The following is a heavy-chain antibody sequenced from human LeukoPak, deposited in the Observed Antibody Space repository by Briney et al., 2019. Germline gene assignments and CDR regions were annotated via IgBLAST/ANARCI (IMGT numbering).Heavy chain of an antibody. CDR2: ISSNGGST. CDR3: ARPHRGGWYFDY. D-gene: IGHD2-15*01. CDR1: GFTFSSYA. V-gene: IGHV3-64*01. Sequence: GGSLRLSCAASGFTFSSYAMHWVRQAPGKGLEYVSAISSNGGSTYYANSVKGRFTISRDNSKNTLYLQMGSLRAEDMAVYYWARPHRGGWYFDYWGQGTLVTVSS. J-gene: IGHJ4*02.